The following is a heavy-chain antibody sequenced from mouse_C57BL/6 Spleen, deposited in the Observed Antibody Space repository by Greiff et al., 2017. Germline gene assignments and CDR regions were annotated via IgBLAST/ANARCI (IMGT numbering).Heavy chain of an antibody. J-gene: IGHJ2*01. CDR3: ARLLSYCFDY. CDR1: GFTFSSYA. V-gene: IGHV5-4*01. Sequence: EVQLQESGGGLVKPGGSLKLSCAASGFTFSSYAMSWVRQTPEKRLEWVATISDGGSYTYYPDNAKNNLYLQMSHLKSEDTAMYYCARLLSYCFDYWGQGTTLTVSS. CDR2: ISDGGSYT.